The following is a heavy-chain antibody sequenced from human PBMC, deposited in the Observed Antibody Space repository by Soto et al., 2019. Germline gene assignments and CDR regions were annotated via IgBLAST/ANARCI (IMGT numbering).Heavy chain of an antibody. D-gene: IGHD4-17*01. CDR1: GYTFFTYD. V-gene: IGHV1-18*01. Sequence: ASVKVSCKASGYTFFTYDISWVRQAPGQGLEWMGWISTYSGDTKYAQKFQGRVTMTTDTSTTTAYLELRSLRSDDTAVYYCARYHGPPPSENSFDLRAQAPLVTLSS. CDR2: ISTYSGDT. CDR3: ARYHGPPPSENSFDL. J-gene: IGHJ5*02.